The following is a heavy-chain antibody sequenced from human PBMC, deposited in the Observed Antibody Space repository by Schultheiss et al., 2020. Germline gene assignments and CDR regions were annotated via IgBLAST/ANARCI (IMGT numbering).Heavy chain of an antibody. V-gene: IGHV4-61*01. CDR1: GGSISSSSYY. J-gene: IGHJ3*02. CDR2: IYYSGST. Sequence: SETLSLTCTVSGGSISSSSYYWSWIRQPPGKGLEWIGYIYYSGSTNYNPSLKSRVTISVDTSKNQFSLKLSSVTAADTAVYYCARATPLEWLPKGAFDIWGQGTMVTVSS. D-gene: IGHD3-3*01. CDR3: ARATPLEWLPKGAFDI.